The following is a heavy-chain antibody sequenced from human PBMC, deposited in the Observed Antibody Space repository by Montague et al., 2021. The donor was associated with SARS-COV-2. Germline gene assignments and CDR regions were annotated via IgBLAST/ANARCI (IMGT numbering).Heavy chain of an antibody. J-gene: IGHJ4*02. V-gene: IGHV6-1*01. CDR2: TYYRSKWYN. CDR3: ARTSASSDY. D-gene: IGHD1-26*01. Sequence: SAISGDRVSRNSAAWNWIRQFPSRGLEWLGRTYYRSKWYNDYAVPVKSRITINPDTSKNQISLQLNSVTPEDTAVYYCARTSASSDYWGQGTLVTVSS. CDR1: GDRVSRNSAA.